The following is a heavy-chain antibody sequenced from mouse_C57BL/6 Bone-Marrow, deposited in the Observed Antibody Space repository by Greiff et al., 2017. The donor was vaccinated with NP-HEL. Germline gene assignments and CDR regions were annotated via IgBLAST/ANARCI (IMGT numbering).Heavy chain of an antibody. CDR3: ARHELRLRAMDY. J-gene: IGHJ4*01. CDR1: GFTFSSYT. V-gene: IGHV5-9*01. CDR2: ISGGGGNT. D-gene: IGHD3-2*02. Sequence: AASGFTFSSYTMSWVRQTPEKRLEWVATISGGGGNTYYPDSVKGRFTISRDNAKNTLYLQMSSLRSEDTALYYCARHELRLRAMDYWGQGTSVTVSS.